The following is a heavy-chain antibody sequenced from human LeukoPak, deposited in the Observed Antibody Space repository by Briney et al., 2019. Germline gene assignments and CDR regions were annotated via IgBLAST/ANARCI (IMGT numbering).Heavy chain of an antibody. CDR2: INSDGSST. Sequence: GGSLRLSCAASGFTFSSYWMHWVRQAPGKGLVWVSRINSDGSSTSYADSVKGRFTISRDNAKNTLYLQMNSLRAEDTAVYYCAKTQNYDYGDPFDYWGQGTLVTVSS. D-gene: IGHD4-17*01. V-gene: IGHV3-74*01. CDR1: GFTFSSYW. CDR3: AKTQNYDYGDPFDY. J-gene: IGHJ4*02.